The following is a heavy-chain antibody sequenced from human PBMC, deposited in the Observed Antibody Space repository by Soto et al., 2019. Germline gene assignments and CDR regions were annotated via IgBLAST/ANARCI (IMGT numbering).Heavy chain of an antibody. CDR2: IYPGDSDT. CDR3: ARMVVQADGYYYGMDV. J-gene: IGHJ6*02. Sequence: GESLKISCKGSGYSFTSYWIGWVRQMPGKGLEWMGIIYPGDSDTRYSPSFQGQVTISADKSISTAYLQWSSLKASDTAMYYCARMVVQADGYYYGMDVWGQGTTVTVS. V-gene: IGHV5-51*03. CDR1: GYSFTSYW. D-gene: IGHD2-2*01.